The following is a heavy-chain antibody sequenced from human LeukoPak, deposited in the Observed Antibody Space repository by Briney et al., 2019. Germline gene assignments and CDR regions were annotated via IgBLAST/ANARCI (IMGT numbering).Heavy chain of an antibody. J-gene: IGHJ4*02. CDR3: ARDLSSFGNYYDSSGPLGY. D-gene: IGHD3-22*01. Sequence: ASVKVSCKASGYTFITYYMHWVRQAPGQGLEWMGIINPSGGSTTYAQMFQGRVILTRDTSTRTVYMELYSLRSEDTAVYYCARDLSSFGNYYDSSGPLGYWGQGTLVTVSS. V-gene: IGHV1-46*01. CDR1: GYTFITYY. CDR2: INPSGGST.